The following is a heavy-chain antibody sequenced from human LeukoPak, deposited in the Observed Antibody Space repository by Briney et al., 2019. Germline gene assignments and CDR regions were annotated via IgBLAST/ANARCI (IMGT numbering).Heavy chain of an antibody. CDR1: GYTLTELS. J-gene: IGHJ6*02. D-gene: IGHD2-2*01. CDR2: FDPEDGET. Sequence: GASVKVSCKVSGYTLTELSMHWVRQAPGKGLEWMGGFDPEDGETIYAQKFQGRFTMTEDTSTDTAYMELSSLRSEDTAVYYCATGLNCSSTSCYGTYYYYGMDVWGQGTTVTVSS. V-gene: IGHV1-24*01. CDR3: ATGLNCSSTSCYGTYYYYGMDV.